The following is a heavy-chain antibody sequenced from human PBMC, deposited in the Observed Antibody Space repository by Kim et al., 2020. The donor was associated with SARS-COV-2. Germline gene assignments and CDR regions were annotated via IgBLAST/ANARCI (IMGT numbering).Heavy chain of an antibody. J-gene: IGHJ4*02. CDR3: ARGCHSGSYYGGCIY. CDR2: ISYDGSNK. V-gene: IGHV3-33*05. Sequence: AGSLRLSCAASGFTFSSYGMHWVRQAPGKGLEWVAVISYDGSNKYYADSVKGRFTISRDNSKNTLYLQMNSLRAEDTAVYYCARGCHSGSYYGGCIYWGQGTLVTVSS. CDR1: GFTFSSYG. D-gene: IGHD1-26*01.